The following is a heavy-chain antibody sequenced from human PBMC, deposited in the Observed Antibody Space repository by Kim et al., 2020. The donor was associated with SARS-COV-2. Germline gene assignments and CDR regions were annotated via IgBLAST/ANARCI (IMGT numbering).Heavy chain of an antibody. Sequence: GGSLRLSCAASGFTFSDYYMSWIRQAPGKGLEWVSYISSSGSTMYYADSVKGRFTISRYNAKNSLYLQMNSLRAEDTAVYYCARKESSRWFFDYWGQGTLVTVSS. CDR2: ISSSGSTM. CDR3: ARKESSRWFFDY. J-gene: IGHJ4*02. D-gene: IGHD6-13*01. CDR1: GFTFSDYY. V-gene: IGHV3-11*04.